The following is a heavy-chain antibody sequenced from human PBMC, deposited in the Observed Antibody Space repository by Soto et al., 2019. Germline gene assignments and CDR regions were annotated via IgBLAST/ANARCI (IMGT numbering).Heavy chain of an antibody. CDR1: GDSSSTSTYS. J-gene: IGHJ1*01. D-gene: IGHD2-21*02. CDR3: EKEAPGDWHLFNT. CDR2: IYRSGVT. V-gene: IGHV4-61*01. Sequence: PSETLSLTCSFSGDSSSTSTYSWTWIRQPPGKALECVGFIYRSGVTSYNASLKSRVSISLDTCINQCSLYMQMNSLRTEDMAVYYCEKEAPGDWHLFNTGGQGTLDTVSS.